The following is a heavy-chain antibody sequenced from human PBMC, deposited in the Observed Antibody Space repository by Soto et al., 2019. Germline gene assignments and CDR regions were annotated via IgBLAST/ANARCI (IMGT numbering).Heavy chain of an antibody. CDR1: GGTFSSYA. Sequence: QVQLVQSGAEVRQPASSVKVSCKTSGGTFSSYAISWVRQAPGQELEWMGGIVPIVDTSTYAQKFQGRVTITADESTSTAYMGLSSLRSDDTAIYYCVRVVAIPGYPDNWGQGTLVTVSS. D-gene: IGHD5-12*01. CDR2: IVPIVDTS. CDR3: VRVVAIPGYPDN. J-gene: IGHJ4*02. V-gene: IGHV1-69*12.